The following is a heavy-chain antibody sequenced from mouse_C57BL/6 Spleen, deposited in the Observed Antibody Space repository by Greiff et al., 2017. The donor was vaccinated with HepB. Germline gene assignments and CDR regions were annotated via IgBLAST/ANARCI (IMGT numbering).Heavy chain of an antibody. D-gene: IGHD1-1*01. CDR1: GFSLTSYA. CDR3: AGDYGSSSPGFAY. V-gene: IGHV2-9-1*01. J-gene: IGHJ3*01. Sequence: QVQLQQSGPGLVAPSQSLSITCTVSGFSLTSYAISWVRQPPGKGLEWLGVIWTGGGTNYNSALKSRLSISKDNSKSQVFLKMNSLQTDDTARYYCAGDYGSSSPGFAYWGQGTLVTVSA. CDR2: IWTGGGT.